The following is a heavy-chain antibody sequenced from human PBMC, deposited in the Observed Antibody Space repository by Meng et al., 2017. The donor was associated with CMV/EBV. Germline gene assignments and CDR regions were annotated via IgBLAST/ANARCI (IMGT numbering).Heavy chain of an antibody. D-gene: IGHD3-3*01. J-gene: IGHJ6*02. CDR2: ISAYNGNT. Sequence: ASVKVSCQASGYTFTSYGISWVRQAPGQGLEWMGWISAYNGNTNYAQKLQGRVTMTTDTSTSTAYMELRSLRSDDTAVYYCARDQSPTIFGVAVYYYGMDVWGQGTTVTVSS. V-gene: IGHV1-18*01. CDR1: GYTFTSYG. CDR3: ARDQSPTIFGVAVYYYGMDV.